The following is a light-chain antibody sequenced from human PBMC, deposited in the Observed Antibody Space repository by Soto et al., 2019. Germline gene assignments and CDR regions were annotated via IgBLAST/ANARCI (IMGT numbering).Light chain of an antibody. V-gene: IGKV1-39*01. CDR2: AAS. CDR3: QQTFTTPHT. J-gene: IGKJ2*01. Sequence: DIQMTQSPSSLSASVGDSVTITCRASQSISSSLNWYQQKPGKAPRLLIYAASTLQSGVPSGFSGSGPGTDFALTTSSLQPENFATYYCQQTFTTPHTFGQGTKVDIK. CDR1: QSISSS.